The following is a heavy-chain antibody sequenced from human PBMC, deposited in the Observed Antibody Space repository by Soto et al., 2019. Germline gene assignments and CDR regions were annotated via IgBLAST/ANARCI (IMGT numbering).Heavy chain of an antibody. V-gene: IGHV5-10-1*01. CDR3: ARQRYFDWLLDP. J-gene: IGHJ5*02. CDR2: IDPTDSYT. CDR1: GYRFTSYW. Sequence: GESLKISCKGSGYRFTSYWISWVRQMPGKGLEWMGRIDPTDSYTNYSPSFQGHVTISADKSISTAYLQWRSLKASDTAMYYCARQRYFDWLLDPWGQGTPVTVSS. D-gene: IGHD3-9*01.